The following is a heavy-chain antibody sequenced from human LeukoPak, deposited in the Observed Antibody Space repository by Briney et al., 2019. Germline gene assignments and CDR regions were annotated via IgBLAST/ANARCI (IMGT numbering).Heavy chain of an antibody. CDR3: ARAAKYYYDSSGYYYY. J-gene: IGHJ4*02. V-gene: IGHV4-39*07. CDR1: GGSISTNTYY. Sequence: PSETLSLTCIVSGGSISTNTYYWGWIRLPPGKGLEWIGEINHSGSTNYNPSLKSRVTISVDTSKNQFSLKLSSVTAADTAVYYCARAAKYYYDSSGYYYYWGQGTLVTVSS. CDR2: INHSGST. D-gene: IGHD3-22*01.